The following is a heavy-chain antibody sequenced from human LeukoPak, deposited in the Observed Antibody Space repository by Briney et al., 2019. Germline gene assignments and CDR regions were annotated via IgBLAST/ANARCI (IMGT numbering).Heavy chain of an antibody. V-gene: IGHV3-64D*09. CDR1: GFSFSNYA. CDR2: ISTNGGHT. D-gene: IGHD2-2*01. CDR3: VKDLLGYCSSTSCYATGPFDY. J-gene: IGHJ4*02. Sequence: RPGGSLRLSCSASGFSFSNYAMHWVRQAPGKGLEYVSAISTNGGHTYYADSVQGRFTISRDDSKNTLYLQMSSLGAEDTALYYCVKDLLGYCSSTSCYATGPFDYWGQGTLVTVSS.